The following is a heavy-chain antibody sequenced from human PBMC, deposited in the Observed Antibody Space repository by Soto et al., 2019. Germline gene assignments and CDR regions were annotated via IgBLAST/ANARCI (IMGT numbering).Heavy chain of an antibody. CDR1: GYTFTSYY. Sequence: ASVKVSCKASGYTFTSYYMHWVRQAPGQGLEWMRIINPSGGSTSYAQKFQGRVTMTRDTSTSTVYMELSSLRSEDTAVYYCARDGPRYYDFWSGSHSTVYYYYGMDVWGQGTTVTVSS. CDR2: INPSGGST. J-gene: IGHJ6*02. V-gene: IGHV1-46*01. D-gene: IGHD3-3*01. CDR3: ARDGPRYYDFWSGSHSTVYYYYGMDV.